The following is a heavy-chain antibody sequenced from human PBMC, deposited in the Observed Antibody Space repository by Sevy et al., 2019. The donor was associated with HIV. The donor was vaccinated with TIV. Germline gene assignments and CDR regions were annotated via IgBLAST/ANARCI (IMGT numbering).Heavy chain of an antibody. Sequence: GGSLRLSCVASGFTFRSFSMHWVRQAPGKGLEWVAAIWYDGRTKRYADSVQGRFTISRDNSKKTLHLQTNSLRAEDRALYYCAGDAARVIVPTAGFDSWGQGTLVTVSS. CDR3: AGDAARVIVPTAGFDS. CDR1: GFTFRSFS. CDR2: IWYDGRTK. D-gene: IGHD1-1*01. J-gene: IGHJ5*01. V-gene: IGHV3-33*01.